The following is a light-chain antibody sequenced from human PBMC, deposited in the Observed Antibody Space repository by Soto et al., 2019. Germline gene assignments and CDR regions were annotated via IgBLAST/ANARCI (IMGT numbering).Light chain of an antibody. CDR1: QSISSN. V-gene: IGKV3-15*01. CDR2: GAS. J-gene: IGKJ2*01. CDR3: HQYNYWPPMYT. Sequence: ETVMTQSPATLSVSPGERATLSCRASQSISSNLAWYQQKPGQAPRLLIYGASSRATGIPARFSGSGSGTEFTLTISSLQSEDFAVYYCHQYNYWPPMYTFGQGTKLEIK.